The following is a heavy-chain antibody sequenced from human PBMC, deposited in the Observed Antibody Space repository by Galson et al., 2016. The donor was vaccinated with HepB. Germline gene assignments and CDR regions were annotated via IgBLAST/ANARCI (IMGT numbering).Heavy chain of an antibody. CDR3: ARSGYCSGAACYAEGLDV. CDR1: GYTFTSNG. D-gene: IGHD2-15*01. Sequence: SVKVSCKASGYTFTSNGISWVRQAPGQGLEWMGWIKVYNDDTAYAQKFQGRVTMTTDTSTTTAYMELRSLRSDDPAVYYCARSGYCSGAACYAEGLDVWGQGTTGTVSS. J-gene: IGHJ6*02. CDR2: IKVYNDDT. V-gene: IGHV1-18*01.